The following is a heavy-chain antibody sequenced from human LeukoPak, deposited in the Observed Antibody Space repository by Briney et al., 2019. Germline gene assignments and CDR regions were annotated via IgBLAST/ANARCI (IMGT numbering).Heavy chain of an antibody. D-gene: IGHD5-18*01. V-gene: IGHV4-4*09. J-gene: IGHJ4*02. CDR2: ISTSGST. CDR3: ASPRTSYRYTFDY. CDR1: VASISNYY. Sequence: PSETLSLTCAVSVASISNYYWSWIRQAPGKGLEWIGYISTSGSTNYNPSLKSRFSISLDTSNNRFSLNLNFVTAADTAVYFCASPRTSYRYTFDYWGPGALVTVSS.